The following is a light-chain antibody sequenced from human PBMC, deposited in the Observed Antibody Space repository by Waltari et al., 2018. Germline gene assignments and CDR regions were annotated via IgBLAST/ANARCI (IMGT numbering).Light chain of an antibody. CDR2: DYD. Sequence: QSMLTQPPSASGTPGQSVTISCSGSSSNVGSNSVNWFQHLPGAAPKLLIYDYDQRPSGVPDRFSGSKSGTSASLVISGLQSDDEADYYCAAWEDSLNGVLFGGGTKLTVL. J-gene: IGLJ2*01. V-gene: IGLV1-44*01. CDR1: SSNVGSNS. CDR3: AAWEDSLNGVL.